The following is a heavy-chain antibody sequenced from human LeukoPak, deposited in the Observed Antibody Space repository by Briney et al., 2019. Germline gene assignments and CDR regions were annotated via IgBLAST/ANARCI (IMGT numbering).Heavy chain of an antibody. CDR2: IYYSGST. V-gene: IGHV4-59*08. Sequence: TSETLSLTCAVYGGSFSGYYWSWIRQPPGKGLEWIGYIYYSGSTNYNPSLKSRVTISVDTSKNQFSLKLSSVTAADTAVYYCARGVGQWLERDGHAFDIWGQGTMVTVSS. CDR1: GGSFSGYY. D-gene: IGHD6-19*01. J-gene: IGHJ3*02. CDR3: ARGVGQWLERDGHAFDI.